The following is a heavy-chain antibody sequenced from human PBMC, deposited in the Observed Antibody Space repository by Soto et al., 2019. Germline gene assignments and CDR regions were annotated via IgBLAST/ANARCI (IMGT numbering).Heavy chain of an antibody. J-gene: IGHJ6*02. CDR3: ARGTKYYYQGMDV. Sequence: SETLSPTCTVSCDSINNYYWTWIRQPPGKGLEWIGYIYDSGSTSYNPSLKSRLTISVDTSMNQFSLKLKSVTAADTAVYYCARGTKYYYQGMDVWGQGTTVTVSS. V-gene: IGHV4-59*01. CDR2: IYDSGST. CDR1: CDSINNYY.